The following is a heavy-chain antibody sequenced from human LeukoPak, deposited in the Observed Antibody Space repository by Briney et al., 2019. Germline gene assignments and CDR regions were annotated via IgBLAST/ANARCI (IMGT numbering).Heavy chain of an antibody. D-gene: IGHD4/OR15-4a*01. V-gene: IGHV4-4*07. CDR1: GGSITNYY. Sequence: PSETLSLTCTISGGSITNYYWNWIRQSAGKGLEWIGRKSVSGHTNYRSSLESRVTMSVDTSENQFSLRLTSVTTADTAVYYCVRVSRIDYGANPEGDVWGKGITVIVSS. CDR3: VRVSRIDYGANPEGDV. J-gene: IGHJ6*04. CDR2: KSVSGHT.